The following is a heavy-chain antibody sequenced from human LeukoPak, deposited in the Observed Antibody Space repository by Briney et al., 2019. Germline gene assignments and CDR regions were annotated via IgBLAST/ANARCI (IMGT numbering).Heavy chain of an antibody. D-gene: IGHD6-19*01. CDR3: ARRRSGWYLVDY. V-gene: IGHV4-39*01. J-gene: IGHJ4*02. CDR2: IYYSGST. CDR1: GGSISCSSYY. Sequence: SETLSLTCTVSGGSISCSSYYWGWIRQPPGKGLEWIGSIYYSGSTYYNPSLKSRVTISVDTSKNQFSLKLSSVTAADTAVYYCARRRSGWYLVDYWGQGTLVTVSS.